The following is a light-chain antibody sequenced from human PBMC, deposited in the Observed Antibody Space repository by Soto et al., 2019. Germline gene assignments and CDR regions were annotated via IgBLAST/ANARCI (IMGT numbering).Light chain of an antibody. J-gene: IGKJ3*01. CDR2: AVS. CDR3: QQANTFPLT. V-gene: IGKV1D-12*01. CDR1: QGIYNW. Sequence: DIQMTQSPSSVSASVGDRVTITCRASQGIYNWLAWYQQKPWKAPKLLISAVSNLQSGVPSRFSGSGYGTDFTLTISSLQPEDFATYYFQQANTFPLTLGPGTKVDIK.